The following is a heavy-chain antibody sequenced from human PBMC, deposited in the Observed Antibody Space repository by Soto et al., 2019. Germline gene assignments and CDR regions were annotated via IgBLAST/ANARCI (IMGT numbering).Heavy chain of an antibody. D-gene: IGHD6-19*01. CDR1: GVSISSSSYY. V-gene: IGHV4-39*01. J-gene: IGHJ4*02. CDR3: ARDSSGWNYYFDY. CDR2: IYSSGST. Sequence: SETLSLTCTVSGVSISSSSYYWGWIRQPPGKGLEWIASIYSSGSTYYNPSLKSRVTISVDTSKNQFSLKLNSVTAADTAMYYCARDSSGWNYYFDYWGQGTLVTVS.